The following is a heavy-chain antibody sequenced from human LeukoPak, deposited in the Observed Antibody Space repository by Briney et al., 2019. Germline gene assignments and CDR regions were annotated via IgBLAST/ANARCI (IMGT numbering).Heavy chain of an antibody. V-gene: IGHV4-61*02. J-gene: IGHJ4*02. CDR2: IYTSGST. CDR1: GGSISSGSYY. Sequence: PSETLSLTCTVSGGSISSGSYYWSWIRQPAGKGLEWIGRIYTSGSTNYNPSLKSRVTISVDTSKNQFSLKLSSVTAADTAVYYRAREGDLDDFWSGYNDYWGQGTLVTVSS. CDR3: AREGDLDDFWSGYNDY. D-gene: IGHD3-3*01.